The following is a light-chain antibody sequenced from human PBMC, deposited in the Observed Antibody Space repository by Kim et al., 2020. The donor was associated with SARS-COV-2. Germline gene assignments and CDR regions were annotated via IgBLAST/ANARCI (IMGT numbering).Light chain of an antibody. Sequence: APGKTARVSCGGNSIGSKSVHWYQQKSGQAPLLVISYDSDRPSGIPERFSGSNSGNTATLTISRVEAGDEADYYCQVWDSSSDHRVVFGGGTQLTVL. J-gene: IGLJ2*01. CDR1: SIGSKS. CDR2: YDS. CDR3: QVWDSSSDHRVV. V-gene: IGLV3-21*04.